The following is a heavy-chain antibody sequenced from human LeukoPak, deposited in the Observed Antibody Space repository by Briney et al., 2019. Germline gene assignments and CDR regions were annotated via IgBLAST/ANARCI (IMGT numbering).Heavy chain of an antibody. CDR2: IAPISGTP. V-gene: IGHV1-69*06. CDR3: ARANGDLGIVDY. Sequence: SVKVSCNASGGTFTHYVISWVRQAPGQGLELMGGIAPISGTPMYAQRFQGRVSITADTSTDTAYMELRSLRSDDTAVYYCARANGDLGIVDYWGQGTLVTVSS. J-gene: IGHJ4*02. CDR1: GGTFTHYV. D-gene: IGHD4-17*01.